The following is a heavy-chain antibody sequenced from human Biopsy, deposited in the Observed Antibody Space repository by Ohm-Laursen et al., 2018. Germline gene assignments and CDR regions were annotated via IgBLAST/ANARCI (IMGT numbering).Heavy chain of an antibody. J-gene: IGHJ3*02. V-gene: IGHV4-59*01. CDR1: GDSISSYY. CDR2: IFDDGAT. CDR3: ARVRGSGFFAFDI. Sequence: TLSLTCTVSGDSISSYYWSWIRQTSGTGLAWIGHIFDDGATNYSPSPSLQGRVTLSIDTSENTFSLTLTSLTRADTGVYYCARVRGSGFFAFDIWGRGTTVSVSS. D-gene: IGHD3-3*01.